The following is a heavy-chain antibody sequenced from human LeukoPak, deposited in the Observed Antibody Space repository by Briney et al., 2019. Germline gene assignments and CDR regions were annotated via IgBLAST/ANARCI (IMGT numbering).Heavy chain of an antibody. CDR2: ISAYNGNT. Sequence: ASXKVSCKASGYTFTSYGISWVRQAPGQGLEWMGWISAYNGNTNYAQKLQRRVTITTHTSTSTASMELRSLRSDDTAVYYCARDRGWGNYYDSSGYYLSGPSYWGQGTLVTVSS. J-gene: IGHJ4*02. CDR3: ARDRGWGNYYDSSGYYLSGPSY. V-gene: IGHV1-18*01. CDR1: GYTFTSYG. D-gene: IGHD3-22*01.